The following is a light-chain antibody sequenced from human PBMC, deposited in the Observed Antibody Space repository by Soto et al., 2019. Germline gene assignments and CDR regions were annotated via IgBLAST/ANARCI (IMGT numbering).Light chain of an antibody. V-gene: IGKV3-20*01. CDR2: GAS. J-gene: IGKJ1*01. CDR3: QQLNTYPPT. Sequence: EIVLTQSPGTLSLSPGERATLSCRASQSVSSSYLAWYQQKPGQAPRLLIYGASSRATGIPDRFSGSGSGTDFTLTISSLQPDDFATYYCQQLNTYPPTFGQGTKVDI. CDR1: QSVSSSY.